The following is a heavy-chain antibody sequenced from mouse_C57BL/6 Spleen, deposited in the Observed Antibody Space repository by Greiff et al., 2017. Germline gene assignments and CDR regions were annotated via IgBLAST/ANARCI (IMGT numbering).Heavy chain of an antibody. D-gene: IGHD1-1*01. CDR2: IRSKSNNYAT. CDR1: GFSFNTYA. J-gene: IGHJ4*01. CDR3: VRLLRYYAMDY. V-gene: IGHV10-1*01. Sequence: DVQLQESGGGLVQPKGSLKLSCAASGFSFNTYAMNWVRQAPGKGLEWVARIRSKSNNYATYYADSVKDRFTISRDDSESMLYLQMNNLKTEDTAMYYCVRLLRYYAMDYWGQGTSVTVSS.